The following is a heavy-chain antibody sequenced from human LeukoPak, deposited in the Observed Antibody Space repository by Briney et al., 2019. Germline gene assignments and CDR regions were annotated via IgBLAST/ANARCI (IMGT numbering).Heavy chain of an antibody. V-gene: IGHV4-59*08. D-gene: IGHD2-2*01. Sequence: PSETLSLTCSVSGGSIGTYYWTWIRQPPGKGLEWIGYIYYTGSTNYNPSLKSRATMSVDTSKNQVSLKMTSVTVADTAVYYCARPSIPSAAASALDIWGQGTMVTVSS. CDR3: ARPSIPSAAASALDI. CDR2: IYYTGST. CDR1: GGSIGTYY. J-gene: IGHJ3*02.